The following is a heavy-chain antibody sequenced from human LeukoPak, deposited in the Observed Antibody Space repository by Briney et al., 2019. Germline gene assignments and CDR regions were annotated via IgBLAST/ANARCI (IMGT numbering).Heavy chain of an antibody. CDR3: ARVVSSSWYDALDWFDP. CDR1: GGSFSGYY. V-gene: IGHV4-34*01. J-gene: IGHJ5*02. CDR2: INHSGST. Sequence: SETLSLTCAVYGGSFSGYYWSWIRQPPGKGLEWIGEINHSGSTNYNPSLKSRVTISVDTSKNQFSLKLSSVTAADTAVYYCARVVSSSWYDALDWFDPWGQGTLVTVSS. D-gene: IGHD6-13*01.